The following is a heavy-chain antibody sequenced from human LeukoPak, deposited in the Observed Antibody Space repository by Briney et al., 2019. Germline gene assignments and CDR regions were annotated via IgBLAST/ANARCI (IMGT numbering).Heavy chain of an antibody. D-gene: IGHD3-22*01. Sequence: PSETLSLTCAVYGGSFSGYYWSWIRQPPGKGLEWIGYIYYSGSTNYNPSLKSRVTISVDTSKNQFSLKLSSVTAADTAVYYCARHLYYYDSSGYYYLRDWFDPWGQGTLVTVSS. J-gene: IGHJ5*02. CDR1: GGSFSGYY. V-gene: IGHV4-59*08. CDR2: IYYSGST. CDR3: ARHLYYYDSSGYYYLRDWFDP.